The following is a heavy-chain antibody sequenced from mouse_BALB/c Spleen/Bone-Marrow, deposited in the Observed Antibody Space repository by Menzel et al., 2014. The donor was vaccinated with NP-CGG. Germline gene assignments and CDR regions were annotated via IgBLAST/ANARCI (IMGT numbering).Heavy chain of an antibody. CDR1: GFDFSRYW. J-gene: IGHJ3*01. Sequence: EVNVVEPGGGLVQPGGSLKLSCAASGFDFSRYWMSWVRQAPGKGLEWIGEINPDSSTINYTPSLKDKFVISRDNAKNTLYLQMSKVRSEDTALYYCASLHYYGLFAYWGQGTLVTVSA. D-gene: IGHD1-2*01. V-gene: IGHV4-1*02. CDR2: INPDSSTI. CDR3: ASLHYYGLFAY.